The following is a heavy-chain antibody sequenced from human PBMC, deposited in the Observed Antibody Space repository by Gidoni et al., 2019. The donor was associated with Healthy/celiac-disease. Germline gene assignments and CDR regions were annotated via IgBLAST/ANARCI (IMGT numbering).Heavy chain of an antibody. J-gene: IGHJ5*02. V-gene: IGHV4-38-2*02. Sequence: GYYWGWIRQPPGKGLEWIGSIYHSGSTYYNPSLKSRVTISVDTSKNQFSLKLSSVTAADTAVYYCARVVLEARERFDPWGQGTLVTVSS. D-gene: IGHD2-8*02. CDR3: ARVVLEARERFDP. CDR2: IYHSGST. CDR1: GYY.